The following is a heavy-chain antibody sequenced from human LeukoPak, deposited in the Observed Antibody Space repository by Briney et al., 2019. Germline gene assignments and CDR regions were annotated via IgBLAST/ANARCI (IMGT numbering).Heavy chain of an antibody. Sequence: SVKVSCKASGGTFGSYAIGWVRQAPGQGLEWMGGIIPIFGTANYAQKFQGRVTITADESTSTAYMELSSLRSEDTAVYYCARTLPSLLWFGELYYWGQGTLVTVSS. CDR2: IIPIFGTA. J-gene: IGHJ4*02. CDR3: ARTLPSLLWFGELYY. V-gene: IGHV1-69*13. CDR1: GGTFGSYA. D-gene: IGHD3-10*01.